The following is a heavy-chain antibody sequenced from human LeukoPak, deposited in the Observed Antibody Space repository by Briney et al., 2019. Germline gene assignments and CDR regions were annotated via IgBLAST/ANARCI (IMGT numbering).Heavy chain of an antibody. V-gene: IGHV3-7*01. D-gene: IGHD1-7*01. CDR3: ARVGGNWNYFRNYYYYGMDV. CDR2: IKQDGSEK. CDR1: GFTFSSYW. J-gene: IGHJ6*02. Sequence: PPGGSLRLSCAASGFTFSSYWMSWVRQAPGKGLEWVANIKQDGSEKYYVDSVKGRFTISRDNAKNSLYLQMNRLRAEDTAVYYCARVGGNWNYFRNYYYYGMDVWGQGTTVTVSS.